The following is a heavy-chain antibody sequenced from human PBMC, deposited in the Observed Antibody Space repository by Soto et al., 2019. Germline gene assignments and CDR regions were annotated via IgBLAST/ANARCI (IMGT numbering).Heavy chain of an antibody. CDR2: IYYSGST. CDR1: GGSISSGDYY. Sequence: SETLSLTCTVSGGSISSGDYYWSWIRQPPGKGLEWIGYIYYSGSTYYNPSLKSRVTISVDTSKNQFSLKLSSVTAADTAVYYCARGAILYYSKPVDAFDIWGQGTVVTVSS. J-gene: IGHJ3*02. CDR3: ARGAILYYSKPVDAFDI. V-gene: IGHV4-30-4*01. D-gene: IGHD2-2*02.